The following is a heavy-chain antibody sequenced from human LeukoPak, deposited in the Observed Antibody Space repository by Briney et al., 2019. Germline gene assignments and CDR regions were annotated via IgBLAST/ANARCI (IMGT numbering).Heavy chain of an antibody. Sequence: SETLSLTCTVSGGSISSGGYYWSWIRPHPGQGLEWVGYIYSSGSTYYNPSLKSRVTISVDTSKNQFSLNLSSVTAADAAVYCCARAAATVVEFDCWGQGTLVTVSS. CDR2: IYSSGST. J-gene: IGHJ4*02. CDR1: GGSISSGGYY. CDR3: ARAAATVVEFDC. V-gene: IGHV4-31*03. D-gene: IGHD4-23*01.